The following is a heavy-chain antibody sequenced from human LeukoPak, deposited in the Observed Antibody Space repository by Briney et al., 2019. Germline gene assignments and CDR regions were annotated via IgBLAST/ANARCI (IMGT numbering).Heavy chain of an antibody. J-gene: IGHJ4*02. D-gene: IGHD6-6*01. CDR2: IYHSGST. Sequence: PSETLSLTCTVSGGSISSGGYYWSWIRQPPGKGLEWIGYIYHSGSTYYNPSLKSRVTISVDRSKNQFSLKLSSVTAADTAVYYCARGAYSSSSWGYYFDYWGQGTLVTVSS. CDR1: GGSISSGGYY. V-gene: IGHV4-30-2*01. CDR3: ARGAYSSSSWGYYFDY.